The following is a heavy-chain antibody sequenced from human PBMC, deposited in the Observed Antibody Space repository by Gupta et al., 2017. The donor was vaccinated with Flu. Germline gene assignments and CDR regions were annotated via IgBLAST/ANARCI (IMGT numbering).Heavy chain of an antibody. CDR1: SSGGYH. D-gene: IGHD2-21*01. Sequence: SSGGYHWGWLRQTPGKGLEWIGDVYYTGETFYNPSLKRRITISGDKSKNQFFLKLTSVTAGDTAMHYCARRWVGDSRRVDYWGQGSLVTVSS. V-gene: IGHV4-39*01. CDR3: ARRWVGDSRRVDY. CDR2: VYYTGET. J-gene: IGHJ4*02.